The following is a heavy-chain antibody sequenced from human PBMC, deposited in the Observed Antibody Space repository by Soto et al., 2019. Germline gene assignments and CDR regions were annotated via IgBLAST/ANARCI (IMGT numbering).Heavy chain of an antibody. CDR2: ISYDGSNK. J-gene: IGHJ6*02. CDR3: AKESPGSEWYDFWSGYYSLDV. D-gene: IGHD3-3*01. V-gene: IGHV3-30*18. CDR1: GFTFSSYG. Sequence: PGGSLRLSCAASGFTFSSYGMHWVRQAPGKGLEWVAVISYDGSNKYYADSVKGRFTISRDNSKNTLYLQMNSLRAEDTAVYYCAKESPGSEWYDFWSGYYSLDVWGQGTTVTVSS.